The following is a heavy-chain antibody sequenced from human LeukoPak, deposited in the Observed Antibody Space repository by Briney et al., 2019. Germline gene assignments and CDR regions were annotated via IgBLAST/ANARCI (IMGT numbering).Heavy chain of an antibody. Sequence: GGSLRLSCAASGFTFSDYYMSWIRQAPGKGLEWDSYISSSGSTIYYADSVKGRFTISRDNAKNSLYLQMNSLRAEDTAVYYCARESPLYYYDSSGYYDDYWGQGTLVTVSS. CDR1: GFTFSDYY. V-gene: IGHV3-11*01. CDR2: ISSSGSTI. J-gene: IGHJ4*02. D-gene: IGHD3-22*01. CDR3: ARESPLYYYDSSGYYDDY.